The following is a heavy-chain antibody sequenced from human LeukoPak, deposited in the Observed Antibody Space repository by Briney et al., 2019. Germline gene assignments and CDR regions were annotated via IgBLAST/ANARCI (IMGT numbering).Heavy chain of an antibody. CDR2: IDTAGNT. D-gene: IGHD4-23*01. V-gene: IGHV3-13*04. Sequence: GGSLRLSCAASGFTFSTYDLHWVRQPTGKGLEWVSAIDTAGNTYYPGSVKGRFTISRENAKNSLYLQMNSVKAGDTAVYYCARTSKVTSAMDIWGQGTMVTVS. CDR3: ARTSKVTSAMDI. CDR1: GFTFSTYD. J-gene: IGHJ3*02.